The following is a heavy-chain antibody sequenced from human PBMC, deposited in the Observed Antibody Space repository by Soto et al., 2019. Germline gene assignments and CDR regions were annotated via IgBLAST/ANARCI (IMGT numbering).Heavy chain of an antibody. J-gene: IGHJ6*03. V-gene: IGHV1-18*01. CDR2: ISAHNGDT. CDR1: GYTFTSHG. D-gene: IGHD3-10*01. CDR3: ARMVRGSNIECYYDMDV. Sequence: QVHLVQSGGEVKKPGASVKVSCKASGYTFTSHGISWVRQAPGHGLEWMGWISAHNGDTNYAQKLQGRVTVTTDTPTKTAYMEVRGLRAEDTAVGFCARMVRGSNIECYYDMDVWGKGTTVTVSS.